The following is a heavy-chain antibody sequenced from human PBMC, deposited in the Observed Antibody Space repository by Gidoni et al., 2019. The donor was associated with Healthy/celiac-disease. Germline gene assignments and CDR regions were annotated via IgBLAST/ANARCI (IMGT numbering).Heavy chain of an antibody. V-gene: IGHV4-59*01. Sequence: QVQLQESGPGLVKPSETLSLTCTVSGGPISSYYWSWIRQPPGKGLEWIGYIYYSGSTNYNPSLKSRVTISVDTSKNQFSLKLSSVTAADTAVYYCARDRAGAGHDGMDVWGQGTTVTVSS. J-gene: IGHJ6*02. D-gene: IGHD6-19*01. CDR2: IYYSGST. CDR3: ARDRAGAGHDGMDV. CDR1: GGPISSYY.